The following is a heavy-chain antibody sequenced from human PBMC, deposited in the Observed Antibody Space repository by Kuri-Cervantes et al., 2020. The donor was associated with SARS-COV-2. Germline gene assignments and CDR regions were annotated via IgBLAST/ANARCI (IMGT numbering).Heavy chain of an antibody. CDR2: IIPFVTSP. V-gene: IGHV1-69*05. D-gene: IGHD4-23*01. CDR3: ARELMPYGGNSIDS. Sequence: SVKVSCKPSGGTLSTYAITWVRQAPGQGLEWIGGIIPFVTSPYYAQKFQGRVTIATDASTGTAYIELSGLTSDATAVYYCARELMPYGGNSIDSWGQGTLVTVSS. CDR1: GGTLSTYA. J-gene: IGHJ4*02.